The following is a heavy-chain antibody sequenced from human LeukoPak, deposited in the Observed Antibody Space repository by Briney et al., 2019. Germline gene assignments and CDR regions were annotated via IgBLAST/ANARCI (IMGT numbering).Heavy chain of an antibody. CDR1: GGSISSYY. CDR2: IFYSGSA. D-gene: IGHD1-7*01. Sequence: SETLSLTWTVSGGSISSYYWGWIRQPPGKGLEWVGSIFYSGSAYYNPSLKSRVAISVDTSKNQFSLKLSSVTAADTAVYYCARQGGTLNWFDPWGQGTLVTVSS. CDR3: ARQGGTLNWFDP. V-gene: IGHV4-39*01. J-gene: IGHJ5*02.